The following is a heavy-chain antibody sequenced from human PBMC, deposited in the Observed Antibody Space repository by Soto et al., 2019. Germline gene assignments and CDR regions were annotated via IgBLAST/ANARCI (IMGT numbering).Heavy chain of an antibody. J-gene: IGHJ4*02. CDR1: GGSMSSYY. Sequence: QVQLQESGRGLVKPSETLSLTCTVSGGSMSSYYWTWIRQPPGKGLEWIGFIHYGGGTVYNPALRSRVTVTVETSKKQFSLNLSSVTAAVTAVYYCVGARYVGVGATYSESWGQGALVTVSS. CDR3: VGARYVGVGATYSES. CDR2: IHYGGGT. D-gene: IGHD1-26*01. V-gene: IGHV4-59*01.